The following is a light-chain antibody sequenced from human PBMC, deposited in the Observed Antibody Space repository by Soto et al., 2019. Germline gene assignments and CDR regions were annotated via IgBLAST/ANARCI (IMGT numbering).Light chain of an antibody. CDR2: LNSDGSH. V-gene: IGLV4-69*01. CDR1: SGHSSYA. CDR3: QTWGTGIQV. Sequence: QSVLTQSPSASASLGASVKLTCTLSSGHSSYAIAWHQQQPEKGPRYLMNLNSDGSHSKGDGIPDRFSGSSSGAERYLTISSLQSEDEADYDCQTWGTGIQVFGGGTKLTVL. J-gene: IGLJ2*01.